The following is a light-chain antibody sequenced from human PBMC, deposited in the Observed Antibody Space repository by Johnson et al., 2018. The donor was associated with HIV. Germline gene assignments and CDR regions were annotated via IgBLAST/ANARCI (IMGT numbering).Light chain of an antibody. V-gene: IGLV1-51*02. J-gene: IGLJ1*01. CDR2: ENN. CDR3: GTWDTSLSTGGV. Sequence: QSVLTQPPSVSAAPGQKVTISCSGSYSNIGNNYVSWYQQLPGTAPKLLIYENNKRPSGIPDRFSGSKSGTSATLGITGLLTGDEADYYCGTWDTSLSTGGVFGTGTKVTVL. CDR1: YSNIGNNY.